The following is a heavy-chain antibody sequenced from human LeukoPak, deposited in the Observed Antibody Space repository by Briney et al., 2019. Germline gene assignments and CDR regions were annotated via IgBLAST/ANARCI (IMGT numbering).Heavy chain of an antibody. CDR1: GGSFSGYY. D-gene: IGHD1-26*01. CDR3: ARETSGSNDAFDI. V-gene: IGHV4-34*01. CDR2: INHSGST. Sequence: SETLSLTCAVYGGSFSGYYWTWIRQPPGKGLEWIGKINHSGSTNYNPSLKSRVTISVDTSKNQFSLKLSSVTAADTAVYYCARETSGSNDAFDIWGQGTMVTVSS. J-gene: IGHJ3*02.